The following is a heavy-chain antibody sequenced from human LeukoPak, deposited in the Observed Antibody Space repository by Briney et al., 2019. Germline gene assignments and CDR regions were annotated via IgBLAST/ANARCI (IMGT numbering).Heavy chain of an antibody. Sequence: PGRSLRLSCAGSGFTFSSYGMHWVRQAPGKGLEWVAVISYDGSNKYYADSVKGRFTISRDNSKNTLYLQMNSLRAEDTAVYYCAKNLNLVVVPAACPDYWGQGTLVTVSS. J-gene: IGHJ4*02. V-gene: IGHV3-30*18. CDR1: GFTFSSYG. CDR2: ISYDGSNK. D-gene: IGHD2-2*01. CDR3: AKNLNLVVVPAACPDY.